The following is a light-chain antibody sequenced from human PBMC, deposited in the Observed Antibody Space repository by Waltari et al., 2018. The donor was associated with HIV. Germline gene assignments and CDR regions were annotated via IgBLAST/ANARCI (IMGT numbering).Light chain of an antibody. V-gene: IGKV1-5*03. CDR2: KAS. CDR3: QQYTSDFYT. CDR1: HEVDNW. Sequence: DIQMTQSPSTLPASVGDRVTITCRASHEVDNWLAWNQQKSGKAPKRLIYKASNLEQGVASRFSGSASGTVFTLIFDSLQPDDFATYYCQQYTSDFYTFGPGTILE. J-gene: IGKJ2*01.